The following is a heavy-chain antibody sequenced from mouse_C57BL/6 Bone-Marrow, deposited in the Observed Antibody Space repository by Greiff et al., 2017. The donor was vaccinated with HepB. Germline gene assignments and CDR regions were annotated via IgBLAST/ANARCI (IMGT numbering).Heavy chain of an antibody. D-gene: IGHD1-1*01. CDR2: IDPSDSYT. V-gene: IGHV1-50*01. Sequence: QVQLQQPGAELVKPGASVKLSCKASGYTFTSYWMQWVKQRPGQGLAWIGEIDPSDSYTNYNQKFKGKATLTVDTSSSTAYMQLSSLTSEDSAVYYCARSTTVVSYWGQGTRVTVSA. J-gene: IGHJ3*01. CDR3: ARSTTVVSY. CDR1: GYTFTSYW.